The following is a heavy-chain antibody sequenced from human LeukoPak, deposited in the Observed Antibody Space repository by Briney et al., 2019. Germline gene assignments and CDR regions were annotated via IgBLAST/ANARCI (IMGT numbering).Heavy chain of an antibody. Sequence: GGSLRLSCAASGFTVSSNDMSWVRQAPGKGLEWVANIKQDGNEKYYVDSVKGRFTISRDNAKNSLYLQVNSLRAEDTAVYYCARANLKTDYDFWSGYFSRYYMDVWGKGTTVTVSS. CDR2: IKQDGNEK. V-gene: IGHV3-7*01. CDR1: GFTVSSND. J-gene: IGHJ6*03. CDR3: ARANLKTDYDFWSGYFSRYYMDV. D-gene: IGHD3-3*01.